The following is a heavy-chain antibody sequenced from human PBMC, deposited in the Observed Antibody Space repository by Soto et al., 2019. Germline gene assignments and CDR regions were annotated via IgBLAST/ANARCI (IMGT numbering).Heavy chain of an antibody. Sequence: SVKVSCKASGGTFSSYAIRWVRQAPGQGLEWMGGIIPIFGTANYAQKFQGRVTITADESTSTAYMELSSLRSEDTAVYYCARTYCGGDCYSWDVWGQGTTVTVSS. CDR1: GGTFSSYA. D-gene: IGHD2-21*02. J-gene: IGHJ6*02. V-gene: IGHV1-69*13. CDR3: ARTYCGGDCYSWDV. CDR2: IIPIFGTA.